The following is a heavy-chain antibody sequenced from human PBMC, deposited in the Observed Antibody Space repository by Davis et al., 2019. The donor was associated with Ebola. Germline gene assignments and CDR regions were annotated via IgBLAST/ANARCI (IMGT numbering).Heavy chain of an antibody. V-gene: IGHV2-5*02. CDR3: AHSHYQYVFNF. CDR1: GFSLSTSGVG. D-gene: IGHD3-16*01. J-gene: IGHJ4*02. CDR2: IYWDDDK. Sequence: SGPTLVNPTQTLTLTCTFSGFSLSTSGVGVGWLRQHPGKALEWLALIYWDDDKRYSLSLQSRLTITKDTSKNQVVLTMTNMDPVDTATYYCAHSHYQYVFNFWGPGTLVTVSS.